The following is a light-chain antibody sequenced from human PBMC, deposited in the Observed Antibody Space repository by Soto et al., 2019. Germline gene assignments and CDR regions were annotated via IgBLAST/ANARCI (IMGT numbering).Light chain of an antibody. Sequence: MTQSPSSLSAAVGDRVTITCRASQSIIRYLAWYQQKQGKPPKLLIYAASTLQSGVPSRFSGSGSATDFTLTISGLQPEDVATYYCQKYDDVPYTFGQGTRLEIK. J-gene: IGKJ5*01. V-gene: IGKV1-27*01. CDR2: AAS. CDR1: QSIIRY. CDR3: QKYDDVPYT.